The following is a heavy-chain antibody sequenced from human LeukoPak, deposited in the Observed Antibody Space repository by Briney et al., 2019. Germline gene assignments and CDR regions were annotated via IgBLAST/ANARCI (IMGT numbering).Heavy chain of an antibody. V-gene: IGHV3-7*04. Sequence: GGSLRLSCEDSGFTFSSYWMSWVRQAPGKGLEWVANIKENGSEKYYVDSVKGRFTISRDNAKNSLYLQMNSLRAEDSAVYYCVRGQLVRGGFDYWGQGTLVTVSS. CDR3: VRGQLVRGGFDY. CDR2: IKENGSEK. D-gene: IGHD6-6*01. CDR1: GFTFSSYW. J-gene: IGHJ4*02.